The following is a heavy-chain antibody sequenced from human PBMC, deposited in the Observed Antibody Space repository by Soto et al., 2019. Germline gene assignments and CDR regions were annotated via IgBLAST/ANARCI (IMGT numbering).Heavy chain of an antibody. CDR1: ESTVSRDW. D-gene: IGHD1-26*01. V-gene: IGHV3-7*04. CDR2: MNQDGSEK. CDR3: SGGVGDAF. Sequence: EVHLVESGGGLVQTGGSLRLSCAIFESTVSRDWMNWVRQAPGKGLEWVAHMNQDGSEKYYVDSVKGRFTISRDNAKKSLYLQMNSLRPADTVIYYCSGGVGDAFWGQGTLVTVSS. J-gene: IGHJ4*02.